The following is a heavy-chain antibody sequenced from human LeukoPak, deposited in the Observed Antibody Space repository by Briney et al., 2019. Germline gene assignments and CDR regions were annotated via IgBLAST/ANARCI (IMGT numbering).Heavy chain of an antibody. CDR3: ARGGDYYDSSGYSY. Sequence: PSETLSLTCTVSGGSISSSGYQWGWIRQPPGKGLEWIGSIYDSGSTYYNPSLKSRVTISVDTSKNQFSLKLSSVTAADTAVYYCARGGDYYDSSGYSYWGQGTLVTVSS. V-gene: IGHV4-39*01. J-gene: IGHJ4*02. CDR1: GGSISSSGYQ. CDR2: IYDSGST. D-gene: IGHD3-22*01.